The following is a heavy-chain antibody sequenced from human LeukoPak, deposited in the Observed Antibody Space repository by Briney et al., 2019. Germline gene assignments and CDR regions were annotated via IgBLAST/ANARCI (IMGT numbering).Heavy chain of an antibody. CDR1: GGSISSSNW. CDR2: IYHSGST. Sequence: SETLSLTCAVSGGSISSSNWWSWVRQPPGKGLEWIGEIYHSGSTNYNPSLKSRVTISVDKSKNQFSLKLSSVTAADTAVYYCARRYCSGGSCCEIDYWGQGTLVTVSS. V-gene: IGHV4-4*02. D-gene: IGHD2-15*01. CDR3: ARRYCSGGSCCEIDY. J-gene: IGHJ4*02.